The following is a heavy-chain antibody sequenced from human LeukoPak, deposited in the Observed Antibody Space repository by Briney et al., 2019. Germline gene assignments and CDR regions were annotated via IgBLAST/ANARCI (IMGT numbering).Heavy chain of an antibody. CDR3: ATWLRALDY. CDR2: VGRSTTTI. V-gene: IGHV3-48*02. Sequence: PGGSLRLSCAASGFTFSSYDMNCVRQAPGKGLEWVSYVGRSTTTIYYADSVRGRFTISRDNAKNSVYLQMNSLRDEDTAVYYCATWLRALDYWGQGTLVTVSS. D-gene: IGHD5-12*01. CDR1: GFTFSSYD. J-gene: IGHJ4*02.